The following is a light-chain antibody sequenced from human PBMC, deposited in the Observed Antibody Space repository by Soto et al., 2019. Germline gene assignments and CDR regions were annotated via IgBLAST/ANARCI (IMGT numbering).Light chain of an antibody. J-gene: IGKJ1*01. CDR2: GAS. V-gene: IGKV3D-20*02. CDR3: HQRQRWPRT. Sequence: EIVLTQSPGTLSLSPGERATLSCRASQSVSRNYLAWHQQKPGQAPRLLIVGASIRATGIPDRCSGSGTGTDFTLTISDVQPEDFAVYYCHQRQRWPRTFGQGTKVDIK. CDR1: QSVSRNY.